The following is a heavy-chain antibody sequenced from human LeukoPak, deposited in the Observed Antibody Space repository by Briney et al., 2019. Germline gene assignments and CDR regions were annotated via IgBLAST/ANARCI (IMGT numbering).Heavy chain of an antibody. CDR2: IRSKANSYAT. CDR3: TRHRSSGWYNWFDP. D-gene: IGHD6-19*01. V-gene: IGHV3-73*01. Sequence: TGGSLRLSCAASGFTFSGPAMHWVRQASGKGLEWVGRIRSKANSYATAYAASVKGRFTISRDDSKNTAYLQMNSLKTEDTAVYYCTRHRSSGWYNWFDPWGQGTLSPSPQ. J-gene: IGHJ5*02. CDR1: GFTFSGPA.